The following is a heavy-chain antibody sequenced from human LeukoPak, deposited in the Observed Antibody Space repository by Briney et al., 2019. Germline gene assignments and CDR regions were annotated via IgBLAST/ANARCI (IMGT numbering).Heavy chain of an antibody. J-gene: IGHJ4*02. Sequence: SETLSLTCTVSGGSISSSNSYWGWIRQPPGKGLEWIGSIYYSGSTNYNPSLKSRVTISVDTSKNQFSLKLSSVTAADTAVYYCARGRYYYDSSGYYPLDYWGQGTLVTVSS. CDR3: ARGRYYYDSSGYYPLDY. CDR2: IYYSGST. V-gene: IGHV4-39*07. CDR1: GGSISSSNSY. D-gene: IGHD3-22*01.